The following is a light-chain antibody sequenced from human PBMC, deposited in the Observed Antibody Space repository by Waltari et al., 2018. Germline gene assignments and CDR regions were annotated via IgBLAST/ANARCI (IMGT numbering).Light chain of an antibody. V-gene: IGLV3-21*02. CDR1: NIGSKR. Sequence: SYVLTQPPSVSVAPGQTARVTCGGNNIGSKRVHWYQQRPGPAPILVLYDDSDRPSGIPDRFSGSNSGNTATLTISRVEAGDEADYYCQVWDGSTDVVFGGGTKLTVL. CDR2: DDS. J-gene: IGLJ2*01. CDR3: QVWDGSTDVV.